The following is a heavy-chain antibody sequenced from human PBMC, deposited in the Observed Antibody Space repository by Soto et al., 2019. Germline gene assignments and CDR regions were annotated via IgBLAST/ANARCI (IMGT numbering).Heavy chain of an antibody. CDR3: ARERWIPAAAGPLDY. CDR2: INPNSGGT. CDR1: GYTFTGYY. V-gene: IGHV1-2*02. D-gene: IGHD6-13*01. Sequence: GASVKVSCKASGYTFTGYYMHWVRQAPGQGLEWMGWINPNSGGTNYAQKFQGRVTMTRDTSISTAYMELSRLRSDDTAVYYCARERWIPAAAGPLDYWGQGTLVTVSS. J-gene: IGHJ4*02.